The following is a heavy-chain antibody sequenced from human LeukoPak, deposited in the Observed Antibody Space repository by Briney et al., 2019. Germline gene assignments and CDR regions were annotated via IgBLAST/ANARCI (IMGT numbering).Heavy chain of an antibody. CDR3: ARGALPYYYYMDV. CDR2: INPNSGGT. CDR1: GYTFTGFY. J-gene: IGHJ6*03. Sequence: ASVKVSCKASGYTFTGFYMHWVRQAPGQGLEWMGWINPNSGGTNYAQKFQGRVTMTRDTSISTAYMELSRLRSDDTAVYYCARGALPYYYYMDVWGKGTTVTVSS. V-gene: IGHV1-2*02.